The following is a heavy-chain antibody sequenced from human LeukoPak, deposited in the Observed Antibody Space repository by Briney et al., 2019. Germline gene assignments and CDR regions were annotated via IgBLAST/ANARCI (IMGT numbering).Heavy chain of an antibody. V-gene: IGHV3-74*01. CDR1: GFTFSSYW. CDR3: ATDLTGPEDY. Sequence: GGSLRLSCAASGFTFSSYWMHWVRQAPGKGLVWVSRINTDGSYTSYADSVKGRFTISRDNAKNTLYLQMNSLRADDTAVYYGATDLTGPEDYWGREPWSPSPQ. J-gene: IGHJ4*02. CDR2: INTDGSYT.